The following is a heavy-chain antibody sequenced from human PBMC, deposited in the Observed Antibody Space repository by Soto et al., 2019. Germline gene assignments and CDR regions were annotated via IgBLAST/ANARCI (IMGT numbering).Heavy chain of an antibody. CDR2: IWYDGSNK. D-gene: IGHD6-13*01. Sequence: QVQLVESGGGVVQPGRSLRLSCAASGFTFSSYGMDWVRQAPGKGLEWVAVIWYDGSNKYYADSVKGRFTISRDNSKNTLYLRMNSLRAEDTAVYYCARGSSSWYYYEDFDYWGQGTLVTVSS. V-gene: IGHV3-33*01. CDR3: ARGSSSWYYYEDFDY. J-gene: IGHJ4*02. CDR1: GFTFSSYG.